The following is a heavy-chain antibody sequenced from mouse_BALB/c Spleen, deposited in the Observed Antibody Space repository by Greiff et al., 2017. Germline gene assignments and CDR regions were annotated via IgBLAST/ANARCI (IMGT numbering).Heavy chain of an antibody. V-gene: IGHV3-6*02. D-gene: IGHD1-1*01. CDR1: GYSITSGYY. CDR3: ARGDYVAY. CDR2: ISYDGSN. J-gene: IGHJ3*01. Sequence: ESGPGLVKPSQSLSLTCSVTGYSITSGYYWNWIRQFPGNKLEWMGYISYDGSNNYNPSLKNRISITRDTSKNQFFLKLNSVTTEDTATYYCARGDYVAYWGQGTLVTVSA.